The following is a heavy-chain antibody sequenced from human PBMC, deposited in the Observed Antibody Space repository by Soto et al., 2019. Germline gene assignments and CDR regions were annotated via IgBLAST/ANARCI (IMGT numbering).Heavy chain of an antibody. D-gene: IGHD2-2*01. Sequence: SETLSLTCAVSGGSISSSYWWSWVRQPPGKELEWIGEIYHSGSTNYNPSLKSRVTIAVDKSKNQFSLKLSSVTAAVTAVYYCARVPDRCGHGTLVTVSS. J-gene: IGHJ5*02. CDR1: GGSISSSYW. V-gene: IGHV4-4*02. CDR2: IYHSGST. CDR3: ARVPDR.